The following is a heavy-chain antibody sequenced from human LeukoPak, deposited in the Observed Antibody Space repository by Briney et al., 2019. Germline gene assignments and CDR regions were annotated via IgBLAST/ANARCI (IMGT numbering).Heavy chain of an antibody. Sequence: SETLSLTCAVYGGSFSGYYWSWIRQPPGKGLEWIGEINHSGSTNYNPSLKSRVTISVDTSKNQFSLKLSSVTAADTAVYYCASGSARYSSGWYRGSELDYWGQGTLVTVSS. D-gene: IGHD6-19*01. CDR1: GGSFSGYY. V-gene: IGHV4-34*01. CDR2: INHSGST. CDR3: ASGSARYSSGWYRGSELDY. J-gene: IGHJ4*02.